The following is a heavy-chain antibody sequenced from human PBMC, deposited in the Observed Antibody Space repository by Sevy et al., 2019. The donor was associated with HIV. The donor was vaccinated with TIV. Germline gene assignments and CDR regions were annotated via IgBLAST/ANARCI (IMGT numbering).Heavy chain of an antibody. CDR3: AKGVYYDILTGYHDY. J-gene: IGHJ4*02. CDR1: GFTFISYA. D-gene: IGHD3-9*01. CDR2: ISGSGGST. V-gene: IGHV3-23*01. Sequence: GGSLRLSCAASGFTFISYAMSWVRQAPGKGLEWVSAISGSGGSTYYADSVKGRFTISRDNSKNTLYLQMNSLRAEDTAVYYCAKGVYYDILTGYHDYWGQGTLVTVSS.